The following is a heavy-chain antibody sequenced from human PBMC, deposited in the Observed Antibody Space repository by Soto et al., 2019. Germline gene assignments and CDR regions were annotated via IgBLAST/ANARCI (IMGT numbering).Heavy chain of an antibody. CDR2: MNPNSGNT. V-gene: IGHV1-8*01. Sequence: GDSVQVSCKASGYTFASYDINWVRQATGQGLEWMGWMNPNSGNTGYAQKFQGRVTMTRNTSISTAYMELSSLRSEDTAVYYCATGLVAAAHYYDRGSDAWGQANAV. CDR3: ATGLVAAAHYYDRGSDA. D-gene: IGHD6-13*01. J-gene: IGHJ6*02. CDR1: GYTFASYD.